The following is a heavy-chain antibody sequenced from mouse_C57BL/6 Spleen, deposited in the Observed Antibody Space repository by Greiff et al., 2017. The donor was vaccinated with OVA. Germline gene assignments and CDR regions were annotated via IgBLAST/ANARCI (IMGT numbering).Heavy chain of an antibody. Sequence: VKLVESGPGLVAPSQSLSITCTVSGFSLTSYGVSWVRQPPGKGLEWLGVIWGYGSTNYHSALISRLRISKDNSKSQVFLKLNMQRTNDTATYYVANEYEGGGYYAMDYWGQGTSVTVSS. CDR1: GFSLTSYG. D-gene: IGHD2-10*02. J-gene: IGHJ4*01. V-gene: IGHV2-3*01. CDR3: ANEYEGGGYYAMDY. CDR2: IWGYGST.